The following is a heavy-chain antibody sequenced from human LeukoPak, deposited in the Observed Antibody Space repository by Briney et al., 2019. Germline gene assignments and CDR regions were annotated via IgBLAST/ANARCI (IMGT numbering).Heavy chain of an antibody. Sequence: PGGSLRLSCTASGFTFSNYGMHWVRQAPGKGLEWVAVISYDGSNEYYADSVKGRFTISRDNAKNTLYLQMNSLRAEDTAVYYCARISYDSSDYYGYWGQGTLVTVSS. CDR2: ISYDGSNE. CDR3: ARISYDSSDYYGY. V-gene: IGHV3-30*03. D-gene: IGHD3-22*01. CDR1: GFTFSNYG. J-gene: IGHJ4*02.